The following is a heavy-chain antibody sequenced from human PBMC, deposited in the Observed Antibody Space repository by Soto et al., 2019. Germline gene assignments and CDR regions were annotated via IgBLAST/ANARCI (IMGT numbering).Heavy chain of an antibody. D-gene: IGHD2-2*01. CDR3: ARVIGNQLLGWFDP. CDR2: IYHSGTT. J-gene: IGHJ5*02. Sequence: QVQLQESGPGLVKPSQTLSLTCTVSGGSISSGGYYWSWIRQHPGKGLEWIGYIYHSGTTYYNPSLKSRVTIXVXTXXNQFPLKLTSVTAADTAVYYCARVIGNQLLGWFDPWGQGTLVTVSS. V-gene: IGHV4-31*03. CDR1: GGSISSGGYY.